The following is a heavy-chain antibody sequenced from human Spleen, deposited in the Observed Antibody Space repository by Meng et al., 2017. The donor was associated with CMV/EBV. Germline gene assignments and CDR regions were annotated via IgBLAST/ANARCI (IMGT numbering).Heavy chain of an antibody. CDR1: GFTFSSYW. J-gene: IGHJ4*02. D-gene: IGHD2-2*01. Sequence: GESLKISCAASGFTFSSYWMHWVRQAPGKGLEWVSSISSSSSYIYYADSVKGRFTISRDNAKNSLYLQMNSLRAEDTAVYYCARGGEYQLLSYDYWGQGTLVTVSS. V-gene: IGHV3-21*01. CDR2: ISSSSSYI. CDR3: ARGGEYQLLSYDY.